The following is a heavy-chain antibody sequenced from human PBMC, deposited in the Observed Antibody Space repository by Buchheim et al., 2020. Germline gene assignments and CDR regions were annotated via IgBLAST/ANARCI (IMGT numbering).Heavy chain of an antibody. J-gene: IGHJ5*02. Sequence: QLQLQESGPGLVKPSETLSLTCTVSGGSISSRNYYWGWIRQPPGKGLGWIATISYSGSTYYNASLKSRVTISVDTSNNQFSLKLSSVTAADTAVYYCVAGQGQLLTWFDPWGQGTL. D-gene: IGHD2-2*01. CDR3: VAGQGQLLTWFDP. CDR1: GGSISSRNYY. CDR2: ISYSGST. V-gene: IGHV4-39*01.